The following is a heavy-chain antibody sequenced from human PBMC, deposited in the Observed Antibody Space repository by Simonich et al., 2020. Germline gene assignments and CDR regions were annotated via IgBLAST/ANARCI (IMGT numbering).Heavy chain of an antibody. CDR1: GFTFSSYA. CDR3: AKDLGERITMIVVVIDAFDI. CDR2: ISGSGGST. J-gene: IGHJ3*02. V-gene: IGHV3-23*01. Sequence: GGGLVQPGGSLRLSCAASGFTFSSYAMSWVRQAQGKGVEWVSAISGSGGSTYYADSGKGRFTISRDNSKNTRYLQMNSLRAEDTAVYYCAKDLGERITMIVVVIDAFDIWGQGTMVTVSS. D-gene: IGHD3-22*01.